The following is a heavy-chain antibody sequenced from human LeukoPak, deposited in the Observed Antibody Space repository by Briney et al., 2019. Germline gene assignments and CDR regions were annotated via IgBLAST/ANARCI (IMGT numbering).Heavy chain of an antibody. J-gene: IGHJ4*02. D-gene: IGHD1-26*01. CDR1: GGSISSSTYY. V-gene: IGHV4-39*01. Sequence: SETLSLTCTVSGGSISSSTYYWGWIRQPPGKGLEWIGSISYSGNTYYDPSLKSRVTISVDTSKDQFSLKLSSVTAADTAVYYCARLVGATYNSDYWGQGTLVTVSS. CDR3: ARLVGATYNSDY. CDR2: ISYSGNT.